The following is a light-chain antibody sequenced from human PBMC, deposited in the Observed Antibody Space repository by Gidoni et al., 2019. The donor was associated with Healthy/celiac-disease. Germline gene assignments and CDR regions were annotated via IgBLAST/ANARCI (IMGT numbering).Light chain of an antibody. J-gene: IGKJ1*01. V-gene: IGKV1-27*01. Sequence: DIQMTQSPSSLSASVGDSVTITCRASQGISNYLACYQQKPGKVPKLLIYAASTLHAGVPSRFSGSVSGTDFTLTISSLQPEDVATYYCQKYNSVWTFXQXTKVEIK. CDR3: QKYNSVWT. CDR1: QGISNY. CDR2: AAS.